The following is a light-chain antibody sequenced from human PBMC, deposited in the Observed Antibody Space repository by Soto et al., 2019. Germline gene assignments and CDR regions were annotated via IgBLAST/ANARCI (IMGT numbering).Light chain of an antibody. CDR2: SNN. CDR1: SSNIGSHP. CDR3: AAWDDSLNGWV. J-gene: IGLJ2*01. Sequence: QSVLTQPPSASGTPGQRVTISCSGSSSNIGSHPVNWYQQLPATAPKLLIYSNNHRPSGVPDRFSGSKSCTSASLAISGLQYEDEADYYCAAWDDSLNGWVFGGGTKLTVL. V-gene: IGLV1-44*01.